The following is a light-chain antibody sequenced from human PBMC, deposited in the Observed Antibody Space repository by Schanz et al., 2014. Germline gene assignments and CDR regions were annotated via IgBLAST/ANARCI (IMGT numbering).Light chain of an antibody. J-gene: IGKJ5*01. CDR2: AAS. V-gene: IGKV3-11*01. CDR1: QSVSSY. CDR3: QQRSNWPPIT. Sequence: EIVLTQSPATLSLSPGERATLSCRASQSVSSYLAWYQQKPGQAPRLLIYAASTRAPGIPDRFSGSGSGTDFTLTISRLEPEDFAVYYCQQRSNWPPITFGQGTRLEIK.